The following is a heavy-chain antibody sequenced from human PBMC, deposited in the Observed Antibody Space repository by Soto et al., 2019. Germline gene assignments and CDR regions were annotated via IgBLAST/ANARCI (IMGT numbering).Heavy chain of an antibody. J-gene: IGHJ6*03. CDR3: ARGRFHERCSGGSCYSTPAYYYMDV. CDR2: INAGNGNT. D-gene: IGHD2-15*01. Sequence: ASVKVSCKASGYTFTSYAMHWVRQAPGQRLEWMGWINAGNGNTKYSQKFQGRVTITRDTSASTAYMELSSLRSEDTAVYYCARGRFHERCSGGSCYSTPAYYYMDVWGKGTTVTVSS. V-gene: IGHV1-3*01. CDR1: GYTFTSYA.